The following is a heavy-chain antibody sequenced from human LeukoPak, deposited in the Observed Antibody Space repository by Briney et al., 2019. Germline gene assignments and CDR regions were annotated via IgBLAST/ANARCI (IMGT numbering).Heavy chain of an antibody. D-gene: IGHD1-26*01. J-gene: IGHJ4*02. Sequence: GGSLRLSCAVSGFTFNNYWMTWVRQAPGKGLEWVASIRDDGSAKYYMDSVKGRFSISRDDAKNSLSLQMNSLRAEDTAVYYCALLVGATLDFDYWGQGTLVTVSS. CDR1: GFTFNNYW. CDR2: IRDDGSAK. CDR3: ALLVGATLDFDY. V-gene: IGHV3-7*01.